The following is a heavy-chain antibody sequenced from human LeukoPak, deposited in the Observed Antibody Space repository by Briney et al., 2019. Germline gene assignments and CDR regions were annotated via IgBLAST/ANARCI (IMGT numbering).Heavy chain of an antibody. V-gene: IGHV4-38-2*02. Sequence: PSETLSLTCSVSGYSISSAYYWGWIRQPPGKGLEWIGSIYYSGSTYYNPSLKSRVTISVDTSKNQFSLKLSSVTAADTAVYYCARDRYGPGRYYYYYMDVWGKGTTVTVSS. D-gene: IGHD1-26*01. CDR1: GYSISSAYY. CDR3: ARDRYGPGRYYYYYMDV. CDR2: IYYSGST. J-gene: IGHJ6*03.